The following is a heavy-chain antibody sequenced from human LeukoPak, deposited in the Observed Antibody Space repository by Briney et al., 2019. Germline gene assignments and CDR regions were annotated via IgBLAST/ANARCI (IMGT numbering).Heavy chain of an antibody. Sequence: SVKVSCKASGGTFSSYAISWVRQAPGQGLEWMGRIIPILGIANYAQKFQGRVTMTRDTSTSTIYMELSSLRSEDTAVYYCASPGYSSNLDYWGQGTLVTVSS. J-gene: IGHJ4*02. CDR1: GGTFSSYA. D-gene: IGHD6-13*01. CDR2: IIPILGIA. CDR3: ASPGYSSNLDY. V-gene: IGHV1-69*04.